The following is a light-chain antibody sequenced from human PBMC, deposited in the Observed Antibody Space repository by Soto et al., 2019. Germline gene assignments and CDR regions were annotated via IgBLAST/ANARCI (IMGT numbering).Light chain of an antibody. CDR1: QSVSSY. V-gene: IGKV3-11*01. CDR3: QQRSRT. J-gene: IGKJ1*01. Sequence: EIVFTHSPATLSLSPGERATLSCRASQSVSSYLAWYQQKPGQAPRLLIYDASNRATGIPARFSGSGSGTDFTLTISSLEPEDFAVYYCQQRSRTFGQGTKVDIK. CDR2: DAS.